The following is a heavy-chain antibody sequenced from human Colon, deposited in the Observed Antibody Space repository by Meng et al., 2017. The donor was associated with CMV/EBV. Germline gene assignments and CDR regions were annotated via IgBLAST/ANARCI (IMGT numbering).Heavy chain of an antibody. Sequence: SETLSLTCTVSGGSVTSTSSYWTWIRQPPGKEPEWIGYIYYRGSTNYRSSLKSRVTISVDTSKNQFSLKLHSVTAADTAVYYCARHRRDAYVWGTALTGRFDPWGLGTLVTVSS. CDR2: IYYRGST. J-gene: IGHJ5*02. D-gene: IGHD3-16*01. CDR3: ARHRRDAYVWGTALTGRFDP. V-gene: IGHV4-61*01. CDR1: GGSVTSTSSY.